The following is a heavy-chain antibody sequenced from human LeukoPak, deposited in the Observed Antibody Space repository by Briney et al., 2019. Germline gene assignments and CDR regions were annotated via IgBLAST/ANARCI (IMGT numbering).Heavy chain of an antibody. Sequence: GESLRISCKGAGYSFVSYWISWVRQMPEKGLEWMGRIDPSDSYTDYSPSFQGLVTISADKSISTAYLHWSSLKASDTAMYYCARQVGSGWYLIDYWGQGTLVTASS. V-gene: IGHV5-10-1*01. CDR2: IDPSDSYT. J-gene: IGHJ4*02. CDR1: GYSFVSYW. CDR3: ARQVGSGWYLIDY. D-gene: IGHD6-19*01.